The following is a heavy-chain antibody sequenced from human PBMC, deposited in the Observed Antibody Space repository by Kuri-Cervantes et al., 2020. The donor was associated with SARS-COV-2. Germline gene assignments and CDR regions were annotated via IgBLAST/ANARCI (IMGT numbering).Heavy chain of an antibody. V-gene: IGHV1-18*01. CDR3: ARDPNYDSSGYYGLTLDY. Sequence: ASVKVSCKASGYTFTSYGISWVRQAPGQGLEWMGWISAYNGNTNYAQKLQGRVTMTTDTSTSTAYMELRSLRSDDTAVYYCARDPNYDSSGYYGLTLDYWGQGTLVTDSS. CDR1: GYTFTSYG. CDR2: ISAYNGNT. J-gene: IGHJ4*02. D-gene: IGHD3-22*01.